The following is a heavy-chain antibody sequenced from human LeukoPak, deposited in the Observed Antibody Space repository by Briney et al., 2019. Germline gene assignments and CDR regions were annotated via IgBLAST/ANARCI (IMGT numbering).Heavy chain of an antibody. D-gene: IGHD3-16*01. V-gene: IGHV3-21*01. J-gene: IGHJ4*02. CDR2: ISSSSSYI. CDR1: GFTFSSHS. CDR3: ARVGVLGDYSDY. Sequence: PGGSLRLSCAASGFTFSSHSMNWVRQAPGKGLEWVSSISSSSSYIYYADSVKGRFTISRDNAKNSLYLQMNSLRAEDTAVYYCARVGVLGDYSDYWGQGTLVTVSS.